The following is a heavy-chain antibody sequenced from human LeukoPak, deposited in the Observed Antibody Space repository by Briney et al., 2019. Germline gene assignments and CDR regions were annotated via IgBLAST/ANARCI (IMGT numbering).Heavy chain of an antibody. CDR1: GFTFSDYY. CDR2: ISSSSSYT. CDR3: ARVPTYYDILTGYSIYYGMDV. V-gene: IGHV3-11*05. Sequence: GGSLRLSCAASGFTFSDYYMSWIRQAPGKGLEWVSYISSSSSYTDYADSVKGRFTISRDNAKNSLYLQMNSLRAEDTAVYYCARVPTYYDILTGYSIYYGMDVWGQGTTVTVSS. J-gene: IGHJ6*02. D-gene: IGHD3-9*01.